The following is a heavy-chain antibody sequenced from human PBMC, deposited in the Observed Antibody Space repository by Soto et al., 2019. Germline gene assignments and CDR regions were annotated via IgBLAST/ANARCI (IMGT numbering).Heavy chain of an antibody. CDR2: IIPIFGTA. J-gene: IGHJ5*02. CDR1: GGTFSSYA. D-gene: IGHD6-19*01. Sequence: QVQLVQSGAEVKKPGSSVKVSCKASGGTFSSYAISWVRQAPGQGFEWMGGIIPIFGTANYAQKFQGRVTITADESTSTAYMELSSLRSEDTAVYYCATGGDSSGWSGGWFDPWGLGTLVTVSS. CDR3: ATGGDSSGWSGGWFDP. V-gene: IGHV1-69*01.